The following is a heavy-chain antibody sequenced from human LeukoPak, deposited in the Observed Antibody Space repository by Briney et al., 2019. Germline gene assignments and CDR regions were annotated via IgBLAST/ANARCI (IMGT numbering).Heavy chain of an antibody. J-gene: IGHJ5*02. D-gene: IGHD6-25*01. CDR1: GGTFSSYD. CDR2: IIPIFGIA. Sequence: GASVKVSCKASGGTFSSYDISWVRQDTGQGLEWMGRIIPIFGIANYAQKFQGRVTITADKSTSTAYMELSSLRSEDTAVYYCAAQPFWGYSSGPFDPLGQGTLVPVSS. CDR3: AAQPFWGYSSGPFDP. V-gene: IGHV1-69*04.